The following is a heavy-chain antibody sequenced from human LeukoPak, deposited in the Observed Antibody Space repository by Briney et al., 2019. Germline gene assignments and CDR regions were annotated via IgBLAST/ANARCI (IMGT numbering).Heavy chain of an antibody. CDR1: GGTFSSYA. Sequence: ASVKVSCKASGGTFSSYAISWVRQAPGQGLEWMGGIIPIFGTANYAQKFQGRVTITADESTSTAYMELSSLRSEDTAVYYCARADVDTALFDYWGQGTLVTVSS. CDR2: IIPIFGTA. CDR3: ARADVDTALFDY. D-gene: IGHD5-18*01. J-gene: IGHJ4*02. V-gene: IGHV1-69*13.